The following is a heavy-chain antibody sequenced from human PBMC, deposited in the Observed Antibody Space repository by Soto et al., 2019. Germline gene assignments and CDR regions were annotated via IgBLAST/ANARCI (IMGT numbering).Heavy chain of an antibody. D-gene: IGHD3-22*01. CDR1: GYTLTELS. V-gene: IGHV1-24*01. Sequence: ASVKVSCMVSGYTLTELSMHWVRQAPGKRLEWMEGFDPEDGETIYAQKFQGRVTMTEDTSTDTAYMELSSLRSEDTAVYYCATDRYDSSGYYYHWFDPWGQGTLVTVSS. J-gene: IGHJ5*02. CDR3: ATDRYDSSGYYYHWFDP. CDR2: FDPEDGET.